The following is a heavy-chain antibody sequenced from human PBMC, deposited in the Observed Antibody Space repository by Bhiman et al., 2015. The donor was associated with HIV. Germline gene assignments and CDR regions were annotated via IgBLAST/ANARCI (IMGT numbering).Heavy chain of an antibody. CDR1: GFTVRNAW. J-gene: IGHJ3*02. Sequence: EVQLVESGGGLVKPGGSLRLSCAASGFTVRNAWMAWVRQAPGKGLEWVGRIKSKIDGGTRDYAAPVKGRFSISRDDSKNTLYLQMNSLKTEDTAVYYCTTVWPLTFGGIIVMLDGFDMWGQGTMVTVSS. D-gene: IGHD3-16*02. CDR3: TTVWPLTFGGIIVMLDGFDM. CDR2: IKSKIDGGTR. V-gene: IGHV3-15*01.